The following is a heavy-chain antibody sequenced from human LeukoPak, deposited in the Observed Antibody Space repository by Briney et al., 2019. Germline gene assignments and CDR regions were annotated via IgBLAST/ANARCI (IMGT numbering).Heavy chain of an antibody. Sequence: GGSLRLSCAASGFTFGNSWMTWVRQAPGKGLEWVANIKDDGRERLYVDSVKGRFTTSRDNAKNSLFLQMNSLRVEDTAVYYCARDCGRGWDYWGQGTLVTVSS. D-gene: IGHD3-16*01. CDR3: ARDCGRGWDY. J-gene: IGHJ4*02. CDR1: GFTFGNSW. V-gene: IGHV3-7*01. CDR2: IKDDGRER.